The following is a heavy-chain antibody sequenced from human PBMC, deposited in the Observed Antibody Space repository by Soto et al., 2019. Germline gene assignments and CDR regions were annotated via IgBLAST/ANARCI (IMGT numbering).Heavy chain of an antibody. CDR1: GGTFSSYA. CDR2: IIPIFGTA. V-gene: IGHV1-69*13. CDR3: ARDLSEYYYDSSGYYSRGDAFDF. D-gene: IGHD3-22*01. J-gene: IGHJ3*01. Sequence: GASVKVSCKASGGTFSSYAISWVRQAPGQGLEWMGGIIPIFGTANYAQKFQGRATITADESTSTAYMELSSLRSEDTAVYYCARDLSEYYYDSSGYYSRGDAFDFWGQGTMVTVSS.